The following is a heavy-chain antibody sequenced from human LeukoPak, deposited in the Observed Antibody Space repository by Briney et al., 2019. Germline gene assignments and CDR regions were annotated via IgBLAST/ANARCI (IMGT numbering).Heavy chain of an antibody. CDR1: GGSFSGYY. CDR2: IYYSGST. V-gene: IGHV4-59*08. D-gene: IGHD2-2*02. J-gene: IGHJ4*02. CDR3: ARQGYCSSTSCYTSFDY. Sequence: PSETLSLTCAVYGGSFSGYYWSWIRQPPGKGLEWIGYIYYSGSTNYNPSLKSRVTISVDTSKNQFSLKLSSVTAADTAVYYCARQGYCSSTSCYTSFDYWGQGTLVTVSS.